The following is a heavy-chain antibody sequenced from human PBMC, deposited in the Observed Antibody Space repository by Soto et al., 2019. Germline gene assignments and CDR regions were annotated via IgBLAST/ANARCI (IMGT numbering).Heavy chain of an antibody. D-gene: IGHD1-26*01. Sequence: QVHRVQSGAEVKKPGSSVKVSCQASGGTFSSYSINWVRQAPGQGLEWMGEIIPIFGTANYAQKFQGRVTITADEATSTDYMELSSLRYEDKALYYWARDGGRHSGGIDYWGQGILVTVYS. CDR1: GGTFSSYS. CDR2: IIPIFGTA. V-gene: IGHV1-69*01. J-gene: IGHJ4*02. CDR3: ARDGGRHSGGIDY.